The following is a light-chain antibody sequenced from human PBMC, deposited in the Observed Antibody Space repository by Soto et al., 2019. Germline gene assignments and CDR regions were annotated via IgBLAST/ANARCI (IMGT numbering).Light chain of an antibody. V-gene: IGLV2-14*03. CDR3: SSYTAGYSLVV. Sequence: QSVLTQPPSVSGSPGQSITISCTGTSSDVSASNYVSWYQQHPGTAPKLIIYDVTDRPSGVSNRFSGSKSGNTASLAISGLQADDEADYFCSSYTAGYSLVVFGGGTKLTVL. CDR2: DVT. J-gene: IGLJ2*01. CDR1: SSDVSASNY.